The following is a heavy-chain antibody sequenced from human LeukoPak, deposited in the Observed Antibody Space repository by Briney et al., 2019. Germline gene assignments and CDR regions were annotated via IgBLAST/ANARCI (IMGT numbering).Heavy chain of an antibody. D-gene: IGHD6-13*01. Sequence: GGSLRLSCAASGFTFSSYSMNWVRQAPGKGLEWVSSITTRSSYIYYADSVRGRFTISRDDAKNSLYLQVNSLRADDTALYYCARDPAAAGTVWLDPWGQGTLVTVSS. V-gene: IGHV3-21*06. CDR3: ARDPAAAGTVWLDP. J-gene: IGHJ5*02. CDR1: GFTFSSYS. CDR2: ITTRSSYI.